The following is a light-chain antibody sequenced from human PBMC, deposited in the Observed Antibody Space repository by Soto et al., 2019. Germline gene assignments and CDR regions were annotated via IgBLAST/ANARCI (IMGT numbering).Light chain of an antibody. Sequence: QPVLTQPPSASASLRASVTLTCTLSSGYSNYKVDWYQQRPGKGPRFVMRVGTGGIVGSKGDGIPDRFSVLGSGLNRYLTIKNIQEEDESDYHCGADHGSGSNFVVFGGGTQLTVL. CDR3: GADHGSGSNFVV. V-gene: IGLV9-49*01. J-gene: IGLJ2*01. CDR1: SGYSNYK. CDR2: VGTGGIVG.